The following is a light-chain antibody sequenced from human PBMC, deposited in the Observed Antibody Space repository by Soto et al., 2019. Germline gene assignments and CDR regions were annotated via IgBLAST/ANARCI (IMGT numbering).Light chain of an antibody. CDR3: QQYDSLPPK. CDR2: DAS. J-gene: IGKJ1*01. V-gene: IGKV1-33*01. Sequence: DIQITHSPSSLSASVVDRVSITCQASQYIRKNLDWYQQKPGKAPKLLIYDASNLETGVPSRFSGSGSGTVFTFTISSLHPEDIATYYCQQYDSLPPKFGQGTKVDIK. CDR1: QYIRKN.